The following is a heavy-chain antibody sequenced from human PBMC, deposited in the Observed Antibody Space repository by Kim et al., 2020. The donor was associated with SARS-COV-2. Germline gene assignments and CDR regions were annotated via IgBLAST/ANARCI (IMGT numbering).Heavy chain of an antibody. D-gene: IGHD1-26*01. CDR2: T. V-gene: IGHV3-73*01. CDR3: TSGSYMSPFDY. J-gene: IGHJ4*02. Sequence: TAYAASVNGRFTISRDDSKNTAYLQMNSLKTEDTAVYYCTSGSYMSPFDYWGQGTLVTVSS.